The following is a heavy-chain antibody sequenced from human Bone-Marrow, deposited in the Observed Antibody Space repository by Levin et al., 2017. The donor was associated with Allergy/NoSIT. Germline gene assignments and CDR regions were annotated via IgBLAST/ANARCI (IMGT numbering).Heavy chain of an antibody. CDR1: GGSFSDNY. CDR2: INDSGRT. V-gene: IGHV4-34*01. D-gene: IGHD6-19*01. J-gene: IGHJ6*03. CDR3: ARGRGEQWLVQGQEGSQYYKYYYYMDV. Sequence: PSETLSLTCAVYGGSFSDNYWSWIRQPPGKGLEWIGEINDSGRTNYSPSLKSRVTISVDTTKSQFSLKVSSVTAADTAVYYCARGRGEQWLVQGQEGSQYYKYYYYMDVWANGTTVTVSS.